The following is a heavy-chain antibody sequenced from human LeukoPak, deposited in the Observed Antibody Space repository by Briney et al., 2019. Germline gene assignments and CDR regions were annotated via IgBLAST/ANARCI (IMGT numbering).Heavy chain of an antibody. CDR1: GFTFSSYA. CDR2: ISGSGGST. D-gene: IGHD2-8*01. Sequence: GGSLRLSCAASGFTFSSYAMSWVRQAPGKGLERVSAISGSGGSTYCADSVKGRFTISRDNSKNTLYLQMNSLRAEDTAVYYCAKVMAQVSPFDYWGQGTLVTVSS. J-gene: IGHJ4*02. V-gene: IGHV3-23*01. CDR3: AKVMAQVSPFDY.